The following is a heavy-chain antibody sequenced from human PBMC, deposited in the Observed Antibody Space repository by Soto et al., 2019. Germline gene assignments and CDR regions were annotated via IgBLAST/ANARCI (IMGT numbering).Heavy chain of an antibody. CDR1: VYSFTSYW. CDR2: IYPGDSDT. D-gene: IGHD6-13*01. CDR3: ARYSSSCPDY. J-gene: IGHJ4*02. V-gene: IGHV5-51*01. Sequence: GESLKISCKGSVYSFTSYWIGWVRQMPGKCLEWMGIIYPGDSDTXXSPSFQGXXTISAYKSISTXYLQWXSLKASDTAMYYCARYSSSCPDYWRQGTLVTVSS.